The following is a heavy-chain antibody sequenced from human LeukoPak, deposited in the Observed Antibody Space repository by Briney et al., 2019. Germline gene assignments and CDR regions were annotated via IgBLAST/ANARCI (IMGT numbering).Heavy chain of an antibody. Sequence: ASVKVSCKASGYTFTSYYMHWVRQAPGQGLEWMGIINPSGGSTSYAQKFQGRVTMTRDTSISTAYMELSRLRSDDTAVYYCARDVAGDYWGQGTLVTVSS. CDR2: INPSGGST. J-gene: IGHJ4*02. D-gene: IGHD6-13*01. CDR3: ARDVAGDY. V-gene: IGHV1-46*01. CDR1: GYTFTSYY.